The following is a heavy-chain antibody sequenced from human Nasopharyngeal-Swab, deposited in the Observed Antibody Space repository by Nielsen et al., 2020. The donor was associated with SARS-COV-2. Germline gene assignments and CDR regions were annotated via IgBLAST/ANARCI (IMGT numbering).Heavy chain of an antibody. Sequence: ASVKVSCKASGYTFTSYCISWVRQAPAQGLEWMGWIRALNGNTNYAQKLQGRVTMTTDTSTSTAYLELRSLRSDDTAVYYCAREQAYGILTYYYYYYGMHGWVQACTVTVSS. D-gene: IGHD3-9*01. CDR3: AREQAYGILTYYYYYYGMHG. CDR1: GYTFTSYC. V-gene: IGHV1-18*04. CDR2: IRALNGNT. J-gene: IGHJ6*02.